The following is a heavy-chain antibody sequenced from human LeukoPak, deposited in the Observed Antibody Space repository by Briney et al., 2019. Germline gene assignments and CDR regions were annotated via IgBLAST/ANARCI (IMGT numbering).Heavy chain of an antibody. D-gene: IGHD3-9*01. V-gene: IGHV4-39*01. J-gene: IGHJ6*03. CDR3: ARQRPHYDILTGYGPWYYYYMDV. CDR2: IYYSGST. Sequence: SETLSLTCTVSGGSINSSSYYWGWIRQPPGKGLEWIGSIYYSGSTYYNPSLKSRVTISVDTSKNQFSLKLSSVTAADTAVYYCARQRPHYDILTGYGPWYYYYMDVWGKGTTVTISS. CDR1: GGSINSSSYY.